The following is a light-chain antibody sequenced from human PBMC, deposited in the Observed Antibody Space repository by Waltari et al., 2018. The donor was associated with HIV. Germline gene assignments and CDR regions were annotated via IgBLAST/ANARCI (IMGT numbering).Light chain of an antibody. Sequence: DILLTQSPVTLSLSPGERASLSCRASQGVDNDLAWFQQKPGQPPRLLIFGASTRATGIPARFRGSGSGTDFTLTISGLQSEDFGIYYCQQYYNWPLWTFGQGTRVEIK. CDR2: GAS. J-gene: IGKJ1*01. CDR3: QQYYNWPLWT. CDR1: QGVDND. V-gene: IGKV3-15*01.